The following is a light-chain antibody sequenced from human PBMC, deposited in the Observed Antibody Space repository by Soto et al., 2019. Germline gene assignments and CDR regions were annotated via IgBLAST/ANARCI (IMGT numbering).Light chain of an antibody. V-gene: IGLV2-14*01. J-gene: IGLJ2*01. CDR3: SSYTSSSTVV. CDR2: DVS. Sequence: QSALTPPASASGSPGQAITISCTGSSSDAGVYNYVSWYQQHPGKAPKLIIYDVSNRPSGVSNRFSGSKSGNTASLTISGLQAEDEADYYCSSYTSSSTVVFGGGTKLTVL. CDR1: SSDAGVYNY.